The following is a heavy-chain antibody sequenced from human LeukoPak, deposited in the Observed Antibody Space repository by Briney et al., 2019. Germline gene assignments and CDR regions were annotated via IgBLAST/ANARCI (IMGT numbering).Heavy chain of an antibody. V-gene: IGHV3-48*03. CDR2: ISSSGTAI. CDR3: ARDMEPDAFDI. CDR1: GFTFSRYE. Sequence: GGSLRLSCAASGFTFSRYEMNWVRQAPGKGLEWVSYISSSGTAIYYADSVKGRFTISRDTAKNSLYLQMNSLRAEDTALYYCARDMEPDAFDIWGQGTMVTVSS. D-gene: IGHD1-1*01. J-gene: IGHJ3*02.